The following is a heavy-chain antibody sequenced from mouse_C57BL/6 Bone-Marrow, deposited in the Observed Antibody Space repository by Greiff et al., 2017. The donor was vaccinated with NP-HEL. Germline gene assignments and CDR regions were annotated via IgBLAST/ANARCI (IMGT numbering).Heavy chain of an antibody. V-gene: IGHV5-9-1*02. D-gene: IGHD2-2*01. CDR3: TRDYGYDEFAY. Sequence: EVHLVESGEGLVKPGGSLKLSCAASGFTFSSYAMSWVRQTPEKRLEWVAYISSGGDYIYYADTVKGRFTISRDNARNTLYLQMSSLKSEDTAMYYCTRDYGYDEFAYWGQGTLVTVSA. CDR2: ISSGGDYI. J-gene: IGHJ3*01. CDR1: GFTFSSYA.